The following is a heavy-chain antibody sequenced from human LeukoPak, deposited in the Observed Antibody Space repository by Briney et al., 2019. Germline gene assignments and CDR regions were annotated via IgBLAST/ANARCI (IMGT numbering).Heavy chain of an antibody. J-gene: IGHJ6*02. V-gene: IGHV3-30*04. CDR1: GFTFSSYA. CDR2: ISYDGSNK. CDR3: AKDRSSGWYLFVNYYYYYGMDV. Sequence: PGGSLRLSCAASGFTFSSYAMHWVRQAPGKGLEWVAVISYDGSNKYYADSVKGRFTISRDNSKNALYLQMNSLRAEDTAVYYCAKDRSSGWYLFVNYYYYYGMDVWGQGTTVTVSS. D-gene: IGHD6-19*01.